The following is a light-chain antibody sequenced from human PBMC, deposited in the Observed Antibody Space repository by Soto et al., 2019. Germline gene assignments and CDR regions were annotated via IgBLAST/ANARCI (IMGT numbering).Light chain of an antibody. CDR2: EVS. V-gene: IGLV2-23*02. CDR1: ISDVGSYNL. CDR3: CSYAGRINWV. Sequence: QSVLTQPASVSGSPGQSITISCTGTISDVGSYNLVSWFQQHPGEAPKLIIYEVSDRPSGVSNRFSGSKSGNTASLKISGLQGSDEADYYCCSYAGRINWVFGGGTKLTVL. J-gene: IGLJ3*02.